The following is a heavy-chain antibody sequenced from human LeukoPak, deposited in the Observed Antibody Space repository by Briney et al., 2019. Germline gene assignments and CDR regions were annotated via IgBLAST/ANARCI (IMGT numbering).Heavy chain of an antibody. CDR3: ASGFVVVPAAIPVSYMDV. CDR2: IYTSGST. CDR1: GGSISSYY. V-gene: IGHV4-4*07. D-gene: IGHD2-2*02. J-gene: IGHJ6*03. Sequence: PSETLSLTCTVSGGSISSYYWSWIRQPAGKGLEWIGRIYTSGSTNYNPSLKSRVTISVDTSKNQFSLKLSSVTAADTAVYYCASGFVVVPAAIPVSYMDVWGKGTTVTVSS.